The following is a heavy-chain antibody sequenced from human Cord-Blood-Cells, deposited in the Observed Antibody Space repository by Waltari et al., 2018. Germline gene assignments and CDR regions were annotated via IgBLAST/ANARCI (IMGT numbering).Heavy chain of an antibody. Sequence: EVQLVESGGGLVKPGGSLRLSCAASGFPFSSYNMNWVRQAPGKGLEWVSSISSSSSYIYYADSVKGRFTISRDNAKNSLYLQMNSLRAEDTAVYYCARDRDSSSWFDYWGQGTLVTDSS. CDR1: GFPFSSYN. V-gene: IGHV3-21*01. D-gene: IGHD6-13*01. J-gene: IGHJ4*02. CDR2: ISSSSSYI. CDR3: ARDRDSSSWFDY.